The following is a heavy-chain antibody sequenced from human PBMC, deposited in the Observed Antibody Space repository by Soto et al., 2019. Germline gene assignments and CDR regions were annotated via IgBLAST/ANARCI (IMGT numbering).Heavy chain of an antibody. CDR3: ARGASYGVRYFDL. CDR1: GFTFGSYW. Sequence: EVQLVESGGGLVQPGGSLRLSCAASGFTFGSYWMSWVRQAPGKGLEWVANIKEDGSETYYVDSVKGRFTISRDNAKNSLYLQMNSLRDEDTAGYYCARGASYGVRYFDLWGRGTLVTVSS. J-gene: IGHJ2*01. V-gene: IGHV3-7*01. CDR2: IKEDGSET. D-gene: IGHD4-17*01.